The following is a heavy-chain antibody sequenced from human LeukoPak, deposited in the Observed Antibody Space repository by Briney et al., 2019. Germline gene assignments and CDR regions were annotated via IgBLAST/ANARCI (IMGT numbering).Heavy chain of an antibody. CDR3: ARPGGSGSYYSYYFDY. Sequence: RTGRSLRLSCAASGFTFSSYAMHWVRQALGKGLEWVAVISYDGSNKYYADSVKGRFTISRDNSKNTLYLQMNSLRAEDTAVYYCARPGGSGSYYSYYFDYWGQGTLVTVSS. J-gene: IGHJ4*02. CDR2: ISYDGSNK. V-gene: IGHV3-30-3*01. CDR1: GFTFSSYA. D-gene: IGHD3-10*01.